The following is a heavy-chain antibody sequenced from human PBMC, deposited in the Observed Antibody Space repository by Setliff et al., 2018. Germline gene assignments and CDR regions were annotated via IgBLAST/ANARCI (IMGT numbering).Heavy chain of an antibody. CDR1: GVSVNSLTW. J-gene: IGHJ4*02. D-gene: IGHD2-2*01. V-gene: IGHV4-28*03. Sequence: SETLSLTCAVSGVSVNSLTWWSWVRQTPGKGLEWIGFIYHDGNPEFNPSVNYNPSLKSRVTMSIDKSKNQFSLNLRSVTAADTAVYYCTRGGERYHTANWGQGLLVTVSS. CDR3: TRGGERYHTAN. CDR2: IYHDGNP.